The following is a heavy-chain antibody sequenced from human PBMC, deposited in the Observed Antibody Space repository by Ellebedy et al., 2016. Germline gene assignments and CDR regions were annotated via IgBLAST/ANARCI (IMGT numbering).Heavy chain of an antibody. Sequence: ASVKVSCKASGGTFSSYAISWVRQAPGQGLEWMGGIIPILGIANCAQKFQGRVTITADKSTSTAYMELSSLRSEDTAVYYCRLLMITFGGVIAADYWGQGTLVTVSS. D-gene: IGHD3-16*02. CDR3: RLLMITFGGVIAADY. V-gene: IGHV1-69*10. CDR2: IIPILGIA. J-gene: IGHJ4*02. CDR1: GGTFSSYA.